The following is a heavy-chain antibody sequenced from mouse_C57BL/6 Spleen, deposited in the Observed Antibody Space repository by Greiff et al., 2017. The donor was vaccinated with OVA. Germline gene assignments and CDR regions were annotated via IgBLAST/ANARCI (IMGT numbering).Heavy chain of an antibody. CDR2: IYPRSGNT. Sequence: VKLMESGAELARPGASVKLSCKASGYTFTSYGISWVKQRTGQGLEWIGEIYPRSGNTYYNEKFKGKATLTADKSSSTAYMELRSLTSEDSSVYFCARSGSVPVERAWFAYWGQGTLVTVSA. J-gene: IGHJ3*01. CDR1: GYTFTSYG. CDR3: ARSGSVPVERAWFAY. V-gene: IGHV1-81*01. D-gene: IGHD1-1*01.